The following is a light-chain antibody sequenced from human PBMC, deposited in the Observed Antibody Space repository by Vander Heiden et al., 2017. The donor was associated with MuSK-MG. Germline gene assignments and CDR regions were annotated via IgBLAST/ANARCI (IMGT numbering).Light chain of an antibody. CDR1: QSISSY. CDR3: QQSYSTPIT. J-gene: IGKJ5*01. Sequence: DIHKTKPPSSLSASVGDRVTITCRASQSISSYLNWYQQKPGKAPKLLIYAASSLQSGVPSRFSGSGSGTDFTLTISSLQPEDFATYYCQQSYSTPITFGQGTRLEIK. V-gene: IGKV1-39*01. CDR2: AAS.